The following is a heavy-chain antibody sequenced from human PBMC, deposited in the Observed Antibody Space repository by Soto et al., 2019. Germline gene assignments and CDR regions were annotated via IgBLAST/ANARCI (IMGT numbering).Heavy chain of an antibody. V-gene: IGHV4-31*03. J-gene: IGHJ4*02. CDR2: IYYSGST. CDR1: GGSISSGGYY. Sequence: SETLSLTCTVSGGSISSGGYYWSWIRQHPGKGLEWIGYIYYSGSTYYNPSLKSRVTISVDTSKNQFSLKLSSVTAADTAVYYCARSSENVVVPAAIGYFDYWGQGTLVTVSS. CDR3: ARSSENVVVPAAIGYFDY. D-gene: IGHD2-2*01.